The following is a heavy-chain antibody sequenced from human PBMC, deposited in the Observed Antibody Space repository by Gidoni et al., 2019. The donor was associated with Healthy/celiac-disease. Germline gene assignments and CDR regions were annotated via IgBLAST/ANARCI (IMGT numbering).Heavy chain of an antibody. CDR2: ISYDGSNK. D-gene: IGHD6-19*01. J-gene: IGHJ4*02. V-gene: IGHV3-30*18. CDR1: GFTFSSYG. Sequence: QVQLVESGGGVVQPGRSLRLPCAASGFTFSSYGMHCVRQAPGKGLEWVAVISYDGSNKYYADSGKGRFTISRDNSKNTLYLKMNSLRAEDTAVYYCAKGETVAGFDYWGQGTLVTVSS. CDR3: AKGETVAGFDY.